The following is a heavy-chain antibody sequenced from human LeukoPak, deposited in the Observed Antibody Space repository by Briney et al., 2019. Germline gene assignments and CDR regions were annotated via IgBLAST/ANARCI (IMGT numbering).Heavy chain of an antibody. J-gene: IGHJ5*02. Sequence: GGSLRFSCAASGFTFSSYAMSWVRQAPGKGLEWVSVISASASTTYSADSVKGRFTISRDNSKNTLYLQMNSLRAEDTAVYYCAKGSTSHWTWGQGTLVTVSS. CDR3: AKGSTSHWT. CDR2: ISASASTT. CDR1: GFTFSSYA. D-gene: IGHD1-1*01. V-gene: IGHV3-23*01.